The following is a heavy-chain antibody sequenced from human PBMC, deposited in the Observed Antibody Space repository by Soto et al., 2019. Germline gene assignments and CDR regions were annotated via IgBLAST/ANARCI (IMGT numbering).Heavy chain of an antibody. D-gene: IGHD3-16*01. Sequence: QVQLQQWGAGLLKPSETLSLTCAVYGGSFSGYYWSWIRQPPGKGLEWIGEINHSGSTNYNPSLKSRVNISVDTSKNQFSLKLSSVTAADTAVYYCARGQSRAGGWFDPWGQGTLVTVSS. V-gene: IGHV4-34*01. J-gene: IGHJ5*02. CDR2: INHSGST. CDR1: GGSFSGYY. CDR3: ARGQSRAGGWFDP.